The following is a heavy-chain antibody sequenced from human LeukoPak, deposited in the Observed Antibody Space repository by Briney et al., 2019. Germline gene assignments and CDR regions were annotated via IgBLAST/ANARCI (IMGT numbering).Heavy chain of an antibody. Sequence: ASVKVSCKASGYTFTGYYMHWVRQAPGQGLEWMGWINPNSGGTNYAQKFQGRVTMTRDTSISTAYMELSRLRSDDTAVYYCARSDYGDYAGSDYWGQGTLVTVSS. CDR2: INPNSGGT. CDR1: GYTFTGYY. V-gene: IGHV1-2*02. J-gene: IGHJ4*02. D-gene: IGHD4-17*01. CDR3: ARSDYGDYAGSDY.